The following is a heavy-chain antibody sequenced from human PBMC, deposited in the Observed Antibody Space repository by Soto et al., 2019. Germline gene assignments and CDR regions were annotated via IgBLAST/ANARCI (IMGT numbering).Heavy chain of an antibody. CDR2: ISYDGSNK. CDR1: GFTFSSYA. Sequence: GGSLRLSCAASGFTFSSYAMHWVRQAPGKGLEWVAVISYDGSNKYYADSVKGRFTISRDNSKNTLYLQMNSLRAEDTAVYYCARDVAARPPYYCYGMDVWGQGTTVTVSS. V-gene: IGHV3-30-3*01. J-gene: IGHJ6*02. D-gene: IGHD6-6*01. CDR3: ARDVAARPPYYCYGMDV.